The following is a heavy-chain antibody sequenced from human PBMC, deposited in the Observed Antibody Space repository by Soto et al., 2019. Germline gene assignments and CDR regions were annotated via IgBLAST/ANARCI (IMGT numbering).Heavy chain of an antibody. Sequence: GESLKISCKASGYSFTHDWIGWMRQMPGKGLEWMGVIYPGDSDTIYSPSFKGQVTISADKSISTAYLQWTSLKASDTAIYYCARLMVVAAPAGWFDPWGQGTLVTVAS. V-gene: IGHV5-51*01. CDR2: IYPGDSDT. CDR3: ARLMVVAAPAGWFDP. D-gene: IGHD2-15*01. J-gene: IGHJ5*02. CDR1: GYSFTHDW.